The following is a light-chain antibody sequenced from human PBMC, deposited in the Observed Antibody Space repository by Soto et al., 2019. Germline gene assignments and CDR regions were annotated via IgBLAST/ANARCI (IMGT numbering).Light chain of an antibody. J-gene: IGKJ4*01. CDR1: QGISTY. CDR2: GAS. Sequence: DIQMTQSPSVISASVGDRVTITCRASQGISTYLAWFQQKPGKVPQRLIYGASSLQSGVPSRFSGSGSGTEFTLTISSLQPEDFAMYYCLQHDGYPLTFGGGSKVGIK. V-gene: IGKV1-17*03. CDR3: LQHDGYPLT.